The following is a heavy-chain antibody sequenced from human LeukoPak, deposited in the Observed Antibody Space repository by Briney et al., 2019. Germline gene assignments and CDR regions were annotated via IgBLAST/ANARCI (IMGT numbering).Heavy chain of an antibody. CDR3: ARGSRQLSLGAYYFDY. J-gene: IGHJ4*02. CDR2: INWNGGST. CDR1: GFTFNDYG. D-gene: IGHD7-27*01. V-gene: IGHV3-20*04. Sequence: GGSLRLSCAASGFTFNDYGMSWVRQAPGKGLEWVSGINWNGGSTVYADSVKGRFTISRDNAKNSLYLQMNSLRAEDTALYYCARGSRQLSLGAYYFDYWGQGTLVTVSS.